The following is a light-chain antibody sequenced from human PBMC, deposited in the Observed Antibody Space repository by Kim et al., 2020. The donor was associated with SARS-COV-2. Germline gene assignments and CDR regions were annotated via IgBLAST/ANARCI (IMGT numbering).Light chain of an antibody. J-gene: IGLJ2*01. CDR1: NMGSKS. CDR2: DDS. V-gene: IGLV3-21*03. Sequence: PGKTATITCGGDNMGSKSVHWYPQKPGQAPVLVVDDDSDRPSGIPERFSGSNSGNTATLTISRVEAGDEADYYCQVWDSSSYRSFFGGGTQLTVL. CDR3: QVWDSSSYRSF.